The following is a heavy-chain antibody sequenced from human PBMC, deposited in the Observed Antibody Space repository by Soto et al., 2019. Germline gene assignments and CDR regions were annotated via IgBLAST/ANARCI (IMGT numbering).Heavy chain of an antibody. V-gene: IGHV4-4*07. CDR2: IYTSGST. J-gene: IGHJ4*02. Sequence: QVQLQESGPGLVKPSETLSLTCTVSGDSMTKYYWSWIRQPAGKGLEWIGRIYTSGSTNYNPSVKSRVSMSIDTYNNQFCLKRKSVTAADTAVYYCARTVGAAYYFDFWGQGALVTVSS. CDR3: ARTVGAAYYFDF. CDR1: GDSMTKYY. D-gene: IGHD1-26*01.